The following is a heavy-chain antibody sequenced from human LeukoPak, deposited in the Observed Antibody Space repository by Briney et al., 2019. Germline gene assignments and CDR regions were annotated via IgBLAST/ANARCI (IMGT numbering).Heavy chain of an antibody. CDR1: GFTFSSYS. V-gene: IGHV3-21*01. Sequence: GGSLRLSCAASGFTFSSYSMNWVRQAPGKGLEWVSSISSSSSYIYYADSVKGRFTISRDNAENSLYLQMNSLRAEDTAVYYCARDWGIAVAGTKHDYWGQGTLVTVSS. D-gene: IGHD6-19*01. CDR2: ISSSSSYI. CDR3: ARDWGIAVAGTKHDY. J-gene: IGHJ4*02.